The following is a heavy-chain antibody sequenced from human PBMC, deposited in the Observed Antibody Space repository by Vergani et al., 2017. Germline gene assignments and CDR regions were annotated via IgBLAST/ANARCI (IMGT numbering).Heavy chain of an antibody. CDR1: GGTFGSHT. D-gene: IGHD2-2*02. V-gene: IGHV1-69*02. CDR3: ARGPDIVVVPAAIRGNAFDI. Sequence: QVQLEQSGAEVKKPGSSVTVSCRASGGTFGSHTISWVRQAPGQGLEWVGRVIPHLEITTLAQHLQGRVIITADKSTDTAYMELISLRPEDTAVYYCARGPDIVVVPAAIRGNAFDIWGQGTMVTVSS. J-gene: IGHJ3*02. CDR2: VIPHLEIT.